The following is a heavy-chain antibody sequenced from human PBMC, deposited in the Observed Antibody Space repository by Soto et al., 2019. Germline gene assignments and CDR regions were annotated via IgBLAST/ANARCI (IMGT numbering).Heavy chain of an antibody. CDR1: GFTFTSYA. D-gene: IGHD3-10*01. CDR2: ISAYNENT. V-gene: IGHV1-18*01. CDR3: ARAWCGVFVSYFDY. J-gene: IGHJ4*02. Sequence: QVQLVQSGAKVKKPGASVKVSCRASGFTFTSYAISWVRQAPGQGLEWMGWISAYNENTKYARKHQEIVTLTTDTSISTASMGLRGLSSDDAAVFYCARAWCGVFVSYFDYWGQGTMVPVSS.